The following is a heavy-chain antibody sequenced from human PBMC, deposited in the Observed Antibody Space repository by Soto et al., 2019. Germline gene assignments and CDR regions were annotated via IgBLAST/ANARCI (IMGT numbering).Heavy chain of an antibody. D-gene: IGHD3-22*01. CDR2: ISYDGSNK. J-gene: IGHJ4*02. Sequence: PGGSLRLSCAASGFTFSSYGMHWVRQAPGKGLEWVAVISYDGSNKYYADSVKGRFTISRDNSKNTLYLQMNSLRAEDTAVYYCAKDRAYYDSSGYSIHFDYWGQGTLVTVSS. CDR1: GFTFSSYG. CDR3: AKDRAYYDSSGYSIHFDY. V-gene: IGHV3-30*18.